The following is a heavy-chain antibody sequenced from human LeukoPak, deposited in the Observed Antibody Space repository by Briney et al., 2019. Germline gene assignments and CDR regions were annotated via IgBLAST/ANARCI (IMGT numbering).Heavy chain of an antibody. V-gene: IGHV3-21*01. Sequence: GGSLRLSCAASGFTFSSYSMNWVRQAPGKGLEWVSSISSSSSYIYYADSVKGRFTISRDNAKNSLYLQMNSLRAEDTAVYYCARDTLIWFGESSYFDYWGQGTLVTVSS. CDR2: ISSSSSYI. CDR1: GFTFSSYS. CDR3: ARDTLIWFGESSYFDY. D-gene: IGHD3-10*01. J-gene: IGHJ4*02.